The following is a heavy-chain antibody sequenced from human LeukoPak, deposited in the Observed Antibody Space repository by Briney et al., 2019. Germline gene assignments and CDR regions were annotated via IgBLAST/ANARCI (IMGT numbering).Heavy chain of an antibody. V-gene: IGHV3-74*01. CDR3: AGVRVNSGSYHAADAFDV. CDR2: IDRDGSST. J-gene: IGHJ3*01. D-gene: IGHD1-26*01. CDR1: GFTFSNYW. Sequence: GGSLRLSCAASGFTFSNYWMTWVRQAPGKGLVWVSRIDRDGSSTSYADSVKGRLTISRDNAKNTLYLQMNSLRAEDTAVYYCAGVRVNSGSYHAADAFDVWGQGTMVTVSS.